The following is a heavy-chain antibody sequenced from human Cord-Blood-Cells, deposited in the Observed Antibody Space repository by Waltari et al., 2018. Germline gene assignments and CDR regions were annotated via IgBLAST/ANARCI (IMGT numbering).Heavy chain of an antibody. Sequence: EVQLVESGGGLVKPGGSLRLSCAASGFTFSNAWMSWVRQAPGKGLEWGGRIKSKTDGGTTDYAAPVKGRFTISRDDSKNTLYLQMNSLKTEDTAVYYCTTDPSSSGGYWGQGTLVTVSS. CDR2: IKSKTDGGTT. CDR1: GFTFSNAW. J-gene: IGHJ4*02. CDR3: TTDPSSSGGY. D-gene: IGHD6-6*01. V-gene: IGHV3-15*01.